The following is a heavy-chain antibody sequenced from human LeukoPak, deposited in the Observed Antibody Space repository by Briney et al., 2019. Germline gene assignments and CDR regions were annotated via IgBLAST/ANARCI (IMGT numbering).Heavy chain of an antibody. CDR3: ARGGGVLTAIDF. J-gene: IGHJ4*02. V-gene: IGHV3-74*01. Sequence: GGSLRLSCEAARFTFSTEWMHWVRQAPGEGLVWVSRIHSDGGNACYADSVKGRFTISRDNAKNTLYLQTNSLRAEDKAVYYCARGGGVLTAIDFWGQGTLVTVSS. CDR2: IHSDGGNA. CDR1: RFTFSTEW. D-gene: IGHD3-16*01.